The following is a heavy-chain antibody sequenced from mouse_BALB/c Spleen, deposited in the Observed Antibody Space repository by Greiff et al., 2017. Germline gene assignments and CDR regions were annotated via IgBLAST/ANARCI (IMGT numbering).Heavy chain of an antibody. CDR2: IDPANGNT. Sequence: VQLKESGAELVKPGASVKLSCTASGFNIKDTYMHWVKQRPEQGLEWIGRIDPANGNTKYDPKFQGKATITADTSSNTAYLQLSSLTSEDTAVYYCARADYYGYWYFDVWGAGTTVTVSS. J-gene: IGHJ1*01. V-gene: IGHV14-3*02. CDR1: GFNIKDTY. D-gene: IGHD1-1*01. CDR3: ARADYYGYWYFDV.